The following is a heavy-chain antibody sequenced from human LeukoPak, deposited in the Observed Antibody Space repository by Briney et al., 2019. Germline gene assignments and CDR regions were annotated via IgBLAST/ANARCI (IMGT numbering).Heavy chain of an antibody. D-gene: IGHD3-9*01. J-gene: IGHJ4*02. CDR2: TYPADSDT. V-gene: IGHV5-51*01. Sequence: GESLKISCKGSGYSFTSYWIGWLRQMPGKGLEYMGVTYPADSDTRYSPSFQGQVTISVDKSINTAFLQWSSLKVSDTAIYYCARLTLDFIFDYWGQGTLVTVSS. CDR1: GYSFTSYW. CDR3: ARLTLDFIFDY.